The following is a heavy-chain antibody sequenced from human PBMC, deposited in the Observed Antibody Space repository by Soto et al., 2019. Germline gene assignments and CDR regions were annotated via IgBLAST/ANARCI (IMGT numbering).Heavy chain of an antibody. J-gene: IGHJ5*02. CDR2: ISYDGSNK. V-gene: IGHV3-30-3*01. CDR3: ARELRNAAAGTTWFDP. CDR1: GFTFSSYA. D-gene: IGHD6-13*01. Sequence: GGSLRLSCAASGFTFSSYAMHWVRQAPGKGLEWVAVISYDGSNKYYADSVKGRFTISRDNSKNTLYLQMNSLRAEDTAVYYCARELRNAAAGTTWFDPWGQGTLVTVSS.